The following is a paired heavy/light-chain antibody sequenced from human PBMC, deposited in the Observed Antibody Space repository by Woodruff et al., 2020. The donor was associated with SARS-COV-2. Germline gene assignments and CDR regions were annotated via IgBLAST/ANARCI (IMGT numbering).Light chain of an antibody. CDR2: KAS. CDR3: QQYNSYSFT. V-gene: IGKV1-5*03. Sequence: DIQMTQSPSTLSASVGDSVTLTCRASQSISIWLAWYQQKPGKAPKLLIYKASTLESGVPSRFSGSGSGTDFTLTISSLQPDDFATYYCQQYNSYSFTFGPGTKVDIK. CDR1: QSISIW. J-gene: IGKJ3*01.
Heavy chain of an antibody. V-gene: IGHV4-39*01. J-gene: IGHJ4*02. D-gene: IGHD4-17*01. CDR2: VYSGGTT. Sequence: QLQLQESGPGLVKSSETLSLTCTVSGGSISSRSYYWGWIRQPPGKGLEWIGTVYSGGTTYYNPSLKSRVTISIDTSKNQFSLKLTSVTAADTAVYYCATPWDGDYVFDFWGQGTLVTVSS. CDR1: GGSISSRSYY. CDR3: ATPWDGDYVFDF.